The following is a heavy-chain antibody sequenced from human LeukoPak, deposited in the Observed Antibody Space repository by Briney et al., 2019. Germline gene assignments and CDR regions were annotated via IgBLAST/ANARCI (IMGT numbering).Heavy chain of an antibody. CDR3: ARGLLWFGEYAFDI. J-gene: IGHJ3*02. CDR2: INHSGST. Sequence: PSETLSLTCAVYGGSFSGYYWSWIRQPPGKGLEWIGEINHSGSTNYNPSLKSRFTISVDTSKNQFSLKLSSVTAADTAVYYCARGLLWFGEYAFDIWGQGTMVTVSS. V-gene: IGHV4-34*01. CDR1: GGSFSGYY. D-gene: IGHD3-10*01.